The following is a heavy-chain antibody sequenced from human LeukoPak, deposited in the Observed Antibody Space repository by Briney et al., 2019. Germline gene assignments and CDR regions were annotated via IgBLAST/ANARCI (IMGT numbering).Heavy chain of an antibody. D-gene: IGHD3-10*01. CDR1: GGSISTYY. CDR3: ARGPYYYGSGSYYNDY. CDR2: IYHSGST. Sequence: SETLSLTCTVPGGSISTYYWSWIRQPPGKGLEWIGYIYHSGSTYYNPSLKSRVTISVDRSKNQFSLKLSSVTAADTAVYYCARGPYYYGSGSYYNDYWGQGTLVTVSS. V-gene: IGHV4-59*12. J-gene: IGHJ4*02.